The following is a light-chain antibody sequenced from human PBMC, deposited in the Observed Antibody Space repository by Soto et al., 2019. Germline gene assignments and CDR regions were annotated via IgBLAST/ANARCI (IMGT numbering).Light chain of an antibody. V-gene: IGLV1-47*01. CDR3: SARDESLSDHWV. Sequence: QSVLTQPPSASGTPGQRVTISCSGSSSNIGSNYVYWYQQLPGTAPNLLIYRNNQRPPGVPDRFSGSKSCTTASLATSALRYENEADFYRSARDESLSDHWVSGGGTRPTV. CDR1: SSNIGSNY. J-gene: IGLJ3*02. CDR2: RNN.